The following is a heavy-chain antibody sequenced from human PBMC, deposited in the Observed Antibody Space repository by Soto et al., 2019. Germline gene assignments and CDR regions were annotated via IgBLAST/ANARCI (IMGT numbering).Heavy chain of an antibody. V-gene: IGHV4-39*07. J-gene: IGHJ5*02. CDR3: AGWGGCSGGTCSRWFDP. D-gene: IGHD2-15*01. CDR1: GGSISSSSYY. Sequence: SETLSLTCTVSGGSISSSSYYWGWIRQPPGKGLEWIGSIHYSGSTNYNPSLKSRVTISVDTSKNQFSLKLSSVTAADTAVYYCAGWGGCSGGTCSRWFDPWGQGTLVTVSS. CDR2: IHYSGST.